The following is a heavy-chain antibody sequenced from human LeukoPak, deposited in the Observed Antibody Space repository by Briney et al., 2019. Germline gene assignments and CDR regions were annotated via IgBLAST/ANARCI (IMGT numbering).Heavy chain of an antibody. CDR1: GFTVSSNY. CDR2: IYSGGST. V-gene: IGHV3-66*01. J-gene: IGHJ6*02. D-gene: IGHD2-2*01. CDR3: ARDFPVAAMPDYYYGMDV. Sequence: PGGSLRLSCAASGFTVSSNYMSWVRQAPGKGLEWVSVIYSGGSTYYADSVKGRFTISRDNSKNTLYLQINSLRAEDTAVYYCARDFPVAAMPDYYYGMDVWGQGTTVTVSS.